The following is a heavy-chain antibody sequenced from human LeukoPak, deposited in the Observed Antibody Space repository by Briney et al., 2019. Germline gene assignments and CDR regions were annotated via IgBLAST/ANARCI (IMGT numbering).Heavy chain of an antibody. CDR3: AKDRGIAAAGL. V-gene: IGHV3-30*18. CDR1: GFTFSSYG. D-gene: IGHD6-13*01. J-gene: IGHJ4*02. CDR2: ISYDGSNK. Sequence: GGSLRLSCAASGFTFSSYGMHWVRQAPGKGLEWAAVISYDGSNKYYADSVKGRFTISRDNSKNTLYLQMNSLRAEDTAVYYCAKDRGIAAAGLWGQGTLVTVSS.